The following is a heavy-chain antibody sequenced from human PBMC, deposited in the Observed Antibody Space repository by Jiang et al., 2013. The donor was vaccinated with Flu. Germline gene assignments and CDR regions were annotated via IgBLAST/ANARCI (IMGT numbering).Heavy chain of an antibody. CDR2: INHSGST. J-gene: IGHJ4*02. CDR1: GGSFSGYY. Sequence: ALLKPSETLSLTCAVYGGSFSGYYWSWIRQPPGKGLEWIGEINHSGSTNYNPSLKSRVTISVDTSKNQFSLKLSSVTAADTAVYYCARRLAVAGYFDYWGQGTLVTVSS. D-gene: IGHD6-19*01. V-gene: IGHV4-34*01. CDR3: ARRLAVAGYFDY.